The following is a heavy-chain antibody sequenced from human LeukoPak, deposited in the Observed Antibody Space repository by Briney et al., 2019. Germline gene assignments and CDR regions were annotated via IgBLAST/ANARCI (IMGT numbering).Heavy chain of an antibody. Sequence: GGSLRLSCAASGFTFSNYAMSWVRQAPGKGLEWVSSISESGDDTYYADPVKGRFTISRDKSKSTVDLQVNGLRAEGTAVYYCGKGLVTAIDYWGQGTLVSVSS. CDR3: GKGLVTAIDY. D-gene: IGHD2-21*02. V-gene: IGHV3-23*01. CDR1: GFTFSNYA. CDR2: ISESGDDT. J-gene: IGHJ4*02.